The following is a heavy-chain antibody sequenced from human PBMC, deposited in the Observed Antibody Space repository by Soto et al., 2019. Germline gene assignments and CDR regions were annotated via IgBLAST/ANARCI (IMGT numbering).Heavy chain of an antibody. CDR2: ISYDGSNQ. CDR3: AKEVLKYGDYGGACDI. D-gene: IGHD4-17*01. J-gene: IGHJ3*02. CDR1: GFTFTDFG. Sequence: VQLVESGGGVVQPGRSLRLSCAASGFTFTDFGMHWVRQAPGKGLEWVAVISYDGSNQYYTDTVKGRFTIARDNSKNTLYLQMNSLRAEDAAIYYCAKEVLKYGDYGGACDIWGQGTMVSLSS. V-gene: IGHV3-30*18.